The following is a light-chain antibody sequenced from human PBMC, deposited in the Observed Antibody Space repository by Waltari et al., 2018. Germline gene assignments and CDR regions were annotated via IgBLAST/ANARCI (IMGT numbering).Light chain of an antibody. Sequence: IMLTQSPCTLSLSPGERATLSCRASQSISRYLAWYQQKPGQAPRLLIYGASTRATGIPDRFSGSGSGTDFSLTISGLEPVDSAVYYCQHHFRLPATFGQGTKVEIK. CDR2: GAS. CDR1: QSISRY. CDR3: QHHFRLPAT. J-gene: IGKJ1*01. V-gene: IGKV3-20*01.